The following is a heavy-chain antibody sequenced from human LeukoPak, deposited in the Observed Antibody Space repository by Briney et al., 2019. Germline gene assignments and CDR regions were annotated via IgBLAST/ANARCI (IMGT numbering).Heavy chain of an antibody. D-gene: IGHD6-13*01. CDR3: ARSIAAAGTLLYYYYMDV. Sequence: ASVKVSCKASGYTFTGYYMHWVRQAPGQGLEWMGRINPNSGGTNYAQKFQGRVTITADKSTSTAYMELSSLRSEDTAVYYCARSIAAAGTLLYYYYMDVWGKGTTVTVSS. CDR2: INPNSGGT. CDR1: GYTFTGYY. J-gene: IGHJ6*03. V-gene: IGHV1-2*06.